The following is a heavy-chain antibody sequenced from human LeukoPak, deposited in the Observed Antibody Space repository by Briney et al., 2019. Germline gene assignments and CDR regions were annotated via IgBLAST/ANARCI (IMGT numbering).Heavy chain of an antibody. D-gene: IGHD4-17*01. CDR1: GYSFTNYW. CDR2: IYPGDSDT. J-gene: IGHJ3*02. CDR3: ARLMYGDYVRGINDAFDI. Sequence: AGESLKISCKGYGYSFTNYWIGWVRQMPGKGLEWMGLIYPGDSDTRYSPSFQGQVTISADKSISTAYLQWSSLKASDTAMYYCARLMYGDYVRGINDAFDIWGQGTMVTVSS. V-gene: IGHV5-51*01.